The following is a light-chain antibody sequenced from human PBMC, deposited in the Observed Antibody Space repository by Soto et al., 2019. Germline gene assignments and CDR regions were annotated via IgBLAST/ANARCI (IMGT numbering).Light chain of an antibody. CDR2: NVS. CDR3: IQGKQWGALT. V-gene: IGKV2-30*01. Sequence: VVMTQSPLSLPVTLGQPASTSCRSSQSLVYSDGNTYLNWFQQRPGQAPRRLIYNVSNRDSGAPDRYSGSGSGTDFTLKISRVEAEDVGLYYCIQGKQWGALTFGGGTKVDIK. CDR1: QSLVYSDGNTY. J-gene: IGKJ4*01.